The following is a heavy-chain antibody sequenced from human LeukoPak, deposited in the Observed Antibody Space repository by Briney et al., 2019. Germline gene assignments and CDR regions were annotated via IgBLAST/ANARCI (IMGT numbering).Heavy chain of an antibody. CDR1: GYTFIGDY. CDR3: ARDRGYGYGNYSDY. V-gene: IGHV1-2*02. D-gene: IGHD5-18*01. CDR2: INPDSVDT. J-gene: IGHJ4*02. Sequence: ASVKVSCKASGYTFIGDYMHWMRQAPGQGLEWMGWINPDSVDTKYAQKFQGRVTMTRDTSISTAYMDLSRLTSDDTAVYYCARDRGYGYGNYSDYWGQGTLVTV.